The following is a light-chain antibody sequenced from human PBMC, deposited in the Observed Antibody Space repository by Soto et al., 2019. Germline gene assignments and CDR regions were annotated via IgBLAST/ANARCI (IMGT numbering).Light chain of an antibody. V-gene: IGKV3-20*01. CDR1: QSVSSSY. CDR2: GAS. Sequence: EMVLTQSPGTLSLSPGEIATLSCRASQSVSSSYLAWYQQSPGQAPSLPIYGASRRATGIPDRFSGSGSGTAFSLNISRLETEDVAVYYGQHYCSSRWTFGQGTKVEIK. J-gene: IGKJ1*01. CDR3: QHYCSSRWT.